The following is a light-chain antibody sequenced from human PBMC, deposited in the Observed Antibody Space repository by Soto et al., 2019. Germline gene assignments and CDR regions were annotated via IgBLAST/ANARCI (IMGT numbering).Light chain of an antibody. Sequence: DIQMTQSPSSLSASVGDRVTITCRASQSISSYLNWYQQKPGKAPKLLIYAASSLQSGVPSRFSGSGSGTSFTLTISSLQPEDFPTYYCQQSYSTPFTFGQGTRLEIK. CDR1: QSISSY. J-gene: IGKJ5*01. CDR3: QQSYSTPFT. CDR2: AAS. V-gene: IGKV1-39*01.